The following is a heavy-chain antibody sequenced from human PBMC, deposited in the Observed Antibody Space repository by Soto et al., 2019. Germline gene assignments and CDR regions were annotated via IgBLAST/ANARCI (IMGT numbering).Heavy chain of an antibody. CDR2: IYYSGST. CDR3: ARDQPEDSSSWHQSDYYYYGMDV. J-gene: IGHJ6*02. D-gene: IGHD6-13*01. Sequence: LSLTCTVSGGSVSSGSYYWSWIRQPPGKGLEWIGYIYYSGSTNYNPSLKSRVTISVDTSKNQFSLKLSSVTAADTAVYYCARDQPEDSSSWHQSDYYYYGMDVWGQGTTVTVSS. V-gene: IGHV4-61*01. CDR1: GGSVSSGSYY.